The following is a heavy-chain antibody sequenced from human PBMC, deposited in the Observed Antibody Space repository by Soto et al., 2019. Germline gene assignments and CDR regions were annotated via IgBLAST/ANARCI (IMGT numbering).Heavy chain of an antibody. Sequence: GGSLRLSCAGCGFTFSTYGLHWVRQPPGKGLEWVAFVSFDGSEKYYAESVKGRFTISRDNPRNTLFLQLTSLRTEDTAVYFCAKDPIPAVNRGSRFDSWGRGTLVTVSS. D-gene: IGHD2-2*01. CDR3: AKDPIPAVNRGSRFDS. CDR2: VSFDGSEK. CDR1: GFTFSTYG. J-gene: IGHJ5*01. V-gene: IGHV3-30*02.